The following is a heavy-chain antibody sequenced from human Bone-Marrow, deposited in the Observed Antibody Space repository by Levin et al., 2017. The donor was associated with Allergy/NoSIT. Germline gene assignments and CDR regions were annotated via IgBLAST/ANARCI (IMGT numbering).Heavy chain of an antibody. CDR2: IYPGDSDT. D-gene: IGHD2-2*01. Sequence: HGESLKISCKGSGYSFTSQWIGWVRQMPEKGLELMGIIYPGDSDTTYSPSFQGQVTISVDKSISTAYLQWSSLQASDTAMYYCARQLACSSPTCGDAFDIWGQGTMVTVSS. CDR1: GYSFTSQW. J-gene: IGHJ3*02. V-gene: IGHV5-51*01. CDR3: ARQLACSSPTCGDAFDI.